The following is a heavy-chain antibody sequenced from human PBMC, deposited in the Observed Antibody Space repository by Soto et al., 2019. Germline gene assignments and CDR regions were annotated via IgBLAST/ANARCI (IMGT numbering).Heavy chain of an antibody. CDR1: GFTFSSYS. CDR3: ARGRGGPKTGGVVDGY. J-gene: IGHJ4*02. CDR2: ISSSSSTI. Sequence: EVQLVESGGGLVQPGGSLRLSCAASGFTFSSYSMNWVRQAPGKGLEWVSYISSSSSTIYYADSVKGRFTISRDNAKNSLYLQMNSRRAEDTAVYYCARGRGGPKTGGVVDGYWGRGTLVTVSS. V-gene: IGHV3-48*01. D-gene: IGHD2-15*01.